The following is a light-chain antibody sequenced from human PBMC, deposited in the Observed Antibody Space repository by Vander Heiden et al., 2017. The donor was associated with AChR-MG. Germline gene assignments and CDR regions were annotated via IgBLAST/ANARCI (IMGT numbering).Light chain of an antibody. CDR3: QQYLSRPRT. CDR2: WAS. CDR1: QSVLHSPNNKNY. V-gene: IGKV4-1*01. J-gene: IGKJ1*01. Sequence: DAVMTQSPDSLAVSLGERATIRCKSSQSVLHSPNNKNYLAWYQQKSGQPPKLLIYWASTREPGVPDRFSGSGSGTDFTLIISSLQAEDVAVYYCQQYLSRPRTFGQGTKVEIK.